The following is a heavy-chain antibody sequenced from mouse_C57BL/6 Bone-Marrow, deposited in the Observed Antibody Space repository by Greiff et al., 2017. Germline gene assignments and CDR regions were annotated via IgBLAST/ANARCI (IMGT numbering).Heavy chain of an antibody. D-gene: IGHD1-1*01. Sequence: EVKLVESGGDLVKPGGSLKLSCAASGFTFSSYGLSWVRQTPDTRLEWVATIRSGGSYSYYPASVTGRFTIYRDNAKNTLYLQMSSLKAEDTAMYYCARDHYYGSSRYAMDYWGQGTSVTVSS. CDR1: GFTFSSYG. J-gene: IGHJ4*01. V-gene: IGHV5-6*01. CDR3: ARDHYYGSSRYAMDY. CDR2: IRSGGSYS.